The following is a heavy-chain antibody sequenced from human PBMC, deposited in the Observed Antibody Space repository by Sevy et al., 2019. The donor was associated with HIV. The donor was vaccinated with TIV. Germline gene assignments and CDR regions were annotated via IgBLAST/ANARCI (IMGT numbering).Heavy chain of an antibody. CDR2: IYPGDSET. V-gene: IGHV5-51*01. J-gene: IGHJ4*02. D-gene: IGHD3-22*01. Sequence: GESLKISCKGSGYSFTSYWIGWVRQMPGKGLEWMGIIYPGDSETRYSPSFQGQVTISADKSISTAYLQWSSLKASDTAMYYCASSRYSSGYPYYFDYWGQGTLVTVSS. CDR1: GYSFTSYW. CDR3: ASSRYSSGYPYYFDY.